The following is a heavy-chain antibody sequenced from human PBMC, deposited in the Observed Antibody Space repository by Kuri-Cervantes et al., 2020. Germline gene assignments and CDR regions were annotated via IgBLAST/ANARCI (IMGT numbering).Heavy chain of an antibody. Sequence: SETLSLTCAVYGGSFSGYYWGWIRQPPGKGLEWIGSIYYSGSTYYNPSLKSRVTISVDTSKNQFSLKLSSVTAADTAVYYCAREVGYCSGGSCSNWFDPWGQGTLVTVSS. CDR1: GGSFSGYY. CDR2: IYYSGST. CDR3: AREVGYCSGGSCSNWFDP. V-gene: IGHV4-34*01. D-gene: IGHD2-15*01. J-gene: IGHJ5*02.